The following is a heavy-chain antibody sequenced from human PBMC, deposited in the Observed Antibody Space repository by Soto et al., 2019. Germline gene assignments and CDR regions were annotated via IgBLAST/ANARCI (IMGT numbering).Heavy chain of an antibody. J-gene: IGHJ6*02. D-gene: IGHD1-1*01. Sequence: QVQLVESGGGLVKPGGSLRLSCAASGFTFSDYYMSWIRQAPGKGLEWVSYIGSSGTNIHYADSVKGRFTISRDNAKNSLYLQMNSLRVEDTAKYFCARVNWFVMDVWGQGTTVAVSS. CDR2: IGSSGTNI. V-gene: IGHV3-11*01. CDR1: GFTFSDYY. CDR3: ARVNWFVMDV.